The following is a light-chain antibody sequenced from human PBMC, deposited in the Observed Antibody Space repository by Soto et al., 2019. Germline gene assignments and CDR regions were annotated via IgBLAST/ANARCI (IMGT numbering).Light chain of an antibody. Sequence: IQLTQSPSSLSASVGDRVTITCRASQDIAIYLAWYQQKPGEDPKLLIYAASTLYGGVPSRFSGSGSGTDVALTITSLQAEDFATYYCQQRRMYPSTVGGGTKGEIK. CDR1: QDIAIY. J-gene: IGKJ4*01. CDR2: AAS. CDR3: QQRRMYPST. V-gene: IGKV1-9*01.